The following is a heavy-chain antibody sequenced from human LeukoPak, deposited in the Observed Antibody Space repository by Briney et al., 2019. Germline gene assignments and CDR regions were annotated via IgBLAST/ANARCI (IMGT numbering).Heavy chain of an antibody. D-gene: IGHD3-22*01. CDR2: IYYSGST. V-gene: IGHV4-39*07. Sequence: PSETLSLTCTVSGGSISSSSYYWGWIRQPPGKGLEWIGSIYYSGSTYYNPSLKSRVTTSVDTSKNQFSLKLSSVTAADTAVYYCARGKANTYYYDSSGSQPLDYWGQGTLVTVSS. CDR3: ARGKANTYYYDSSGSQPLDY. CDR1: GGSISSSSYY. J-gene: IGHJ4*02.